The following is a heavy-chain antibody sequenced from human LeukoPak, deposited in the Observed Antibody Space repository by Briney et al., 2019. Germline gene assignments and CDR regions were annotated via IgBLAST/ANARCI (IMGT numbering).Heavy chain of an antibody. Sequence: SETLSLTCTVSGGSISSYYWRWIRQPPGKGLEWIGYIYYSGSTNYNPSLKSRVTISVDTSKNQFSLKLSSVTAADTAVYYCASSIVGAMISIDYWGQGTLVTVSS. CDR3: ASSIVGAMISIDY. J-gene: IGHJ4*02. D-gene: IGHD1-26*01. CDR2: IYYSGST. CDR1: GGSISSYY. V-gene: IGHV4-59*08.